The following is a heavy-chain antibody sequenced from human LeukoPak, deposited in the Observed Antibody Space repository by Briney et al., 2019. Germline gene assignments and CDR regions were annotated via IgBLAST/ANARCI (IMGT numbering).Heavy chain of an antibody. CDR2: IYYSGNT. D-gene: IGHD2-21*01. Sequence: SSETLSLTCSVSGGSIRSTTYYWGWIRQPPGKGLEWIGSIYYSGNTYYSPSLMSRVTISVDTSKNQFSLKLSSVTAADTAVYYCASERIALFDYWGQGTLVTVSS. J-gene: IGHJ4*02. CDR1: GGSIRSTTYY. CDR3: ASERIALFDY. V-gene: IGHV4-39*01.